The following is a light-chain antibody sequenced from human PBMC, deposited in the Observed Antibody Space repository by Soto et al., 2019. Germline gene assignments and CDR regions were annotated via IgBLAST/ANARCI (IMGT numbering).Light chain of an antibody. CDR3: QSLDNSLRRV. J-gene: IGLJ1*01. V-gene: IGLV2-14*03. Sequence: QSALTQPASVSGSPGQSITISCTGTSSDLGTYNYVSWYQQYPDKAPKLIIYDVRNRPSEVSDRFSGSKSGDTASLAITGLQAEYESDYYCQSLDNSLRRVFGTGTKSTVL. CDR1: SSDLGTYNY. CDR2: DVR.